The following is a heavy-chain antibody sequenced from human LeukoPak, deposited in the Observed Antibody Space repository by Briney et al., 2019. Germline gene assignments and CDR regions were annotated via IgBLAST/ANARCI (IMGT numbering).Heavy chain of an antibody. CDR1: GYTFTSYG. CDR3: ARDEVTMVRGVITKKPYYYYYGMDV. V-gene: IGHV1-18*01. Sequence: ASVKVSCKASGYTFTSYGISWVRQAPGQGLEWMGWISAYNGNTNYAQKLQGRVTMTTDTSTSTAYMELRSLRSDDTAVYYCARDEVTMVRGVITKKPYYYYYGMDVWGQGTTVTVSS. D-gene: IGHD3-10*01. J-gene: IGHJ6*02. CDR2: ISAYNGNT.